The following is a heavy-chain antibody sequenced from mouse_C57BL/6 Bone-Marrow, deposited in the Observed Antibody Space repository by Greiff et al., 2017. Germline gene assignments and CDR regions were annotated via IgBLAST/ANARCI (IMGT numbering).Heavy chain of an antibody. CDR3: ARWGNWDGY. CDR2: IYPRSGNT. V-gene: IGHV1-81*01. CDR1: GYTFTSYG. Sequence: VKLVESGAELARPGASVKLSCKASGYTFTSYGISWVKQRTGQGLEWIGEIYPRSGNTYYNEKFKGTATLTADKSSSTAYMELRSLTSEDSAVYFCARWGNWDGYWGQGTTLTVSS. J-gene: IGHJ2*01. D-gene: IGHD4-1*01.